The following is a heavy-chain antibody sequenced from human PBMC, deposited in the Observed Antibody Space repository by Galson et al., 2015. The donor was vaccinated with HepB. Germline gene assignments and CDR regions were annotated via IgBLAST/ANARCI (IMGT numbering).Heavy chain of an antibody. V-gene: IGHV1-2*06. D-gene: IGHD3-3*01. J-gene: IGHJ4*02. CDR3: TREGGYDFWSLDY. CDR2: INPNSGGA. Sequence: SVKVSCKASGYTFTGHYMHWVRQAPGQGLEWMGRINPNSGGANYAQKFQGRVTITRDTSISTSYLELSRLKSDDTAVYYCTREGGYDFWSLDYWGQGTLVIVSS. CDR1: GYTFTGHY.